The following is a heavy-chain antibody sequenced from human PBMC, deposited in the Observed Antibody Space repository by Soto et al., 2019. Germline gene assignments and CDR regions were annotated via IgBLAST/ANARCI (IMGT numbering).Heavy chain of an antibody. CDR2: ISPFNGNT. D-gene: IGHD3-3*01. Sequence: ASVRVSCKSSGYPFTHHGITWIRQAPGQGLEWMGWISPFNGNTNYGQTLQGRVTLTTETSTSTVYMELRSLRSDDTAVYYCARYQYCDRTYYDRIDVWGQGTTVTVSS. J-gene: IGHJ6*02. CDR1: GYPFTHHG. V-gene: IGHV1-18*01. CDR3: ARYQYCDRTYYDRIDV.